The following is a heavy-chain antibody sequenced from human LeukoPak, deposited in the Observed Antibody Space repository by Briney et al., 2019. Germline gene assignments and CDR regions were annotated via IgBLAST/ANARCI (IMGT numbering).Heavy chain of an antibody. CDR2: IRSSGSYI. D-gene: IGHD5-24*01. CDR1: AFTFSTYT. V-gene: IGHV3-21*01. CDR3: ARGDGYDFFDY. J-gene: IGHJ4*02. Sequence: PGGSLRLSCVASAFTFSTYTMNWVRQAPGKGLEWVASIRSSGSYIQYADSVKGRFTISRDNAKNSLFLQMNSLRAEDTAVYYCARGDGYDFFDYWGQGTLVTVSS.